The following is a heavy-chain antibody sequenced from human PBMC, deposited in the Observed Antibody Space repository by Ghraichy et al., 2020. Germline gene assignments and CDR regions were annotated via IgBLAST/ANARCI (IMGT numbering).Heavy chain of an antibody. J-gene: IGHJ5*02. CDR2: ISSGSSNI. CDR1: KFTFSGYT. V-gene: IGHV3-48*04. D-gene: IGHD1-14*01. CDR3: ARSPGGSYNWFDP. Sequence: GESLNIACVASKFTFSGYTMNWVRQAPGKGLEWVSYISSGSSNIYYADSVNGRFTISRDNAKNSLYLQMNSLRAEDTAVYYCARSPGGSYNWFDPWGQGTLVTVSS.